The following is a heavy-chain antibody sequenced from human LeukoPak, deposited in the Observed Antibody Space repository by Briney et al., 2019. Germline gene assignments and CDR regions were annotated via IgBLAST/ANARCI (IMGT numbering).Heavy chain of an antibody. J-gene: IGHJ6*03. V-gene: IGHV4-39*01. CDR1: GGSISSSSYY. Sequence: SETLSLTCTVSGGSISSSSYYWGWIRQPPGKGLEWIGSIYYSGSTYYNPSLTSRVTISVDTSKNQFSLKLSSVTAADTAVYYCARLYYDFWSGYSHYMDVWGKGTTVTVSS. CDR2: IYYSGST. CDR3: ARLYYDFWSGYSHYMDV. D-gene: IGHD3-3*01.